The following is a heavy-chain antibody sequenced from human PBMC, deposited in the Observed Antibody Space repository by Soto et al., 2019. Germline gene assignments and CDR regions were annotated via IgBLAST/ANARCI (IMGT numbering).Heavy chain of an antibody. CDR1: GYSFTDFY. CDR3: ARKGNAYDY. J-gene: IGHJ4*02. D-gene: IGHD1-1*01. V-gene: IGHV1-2*02. Sequence: GASVKVSCKASGYSFTDFYIHWVRQAPGQGLEWMGWINPSSGGTNYAQQFQGRVTLTRDTSISTAYMELSSLTSDDTAVYHCARKGNAYDYWGQGTLVTVS. CDR2: INPSSGGT.